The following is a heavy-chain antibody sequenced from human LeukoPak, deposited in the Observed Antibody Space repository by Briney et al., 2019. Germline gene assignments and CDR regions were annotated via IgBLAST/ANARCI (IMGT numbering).Heavy chain of an antibody. CDR1: GATFSSCA. D-gene: IGHD3-9*01. Sequence: SGTLSFKSSGATFSSCAISWVRQAPGQGLEWMGGIRPIFGTANYAQKFQGRVTITADESTSTAYMELSSLRSEEKAVYYCAREPPQRTIFSTREYYFDYWGQGTLVTVSS. V-gene: IGHV1-69*01. CDR3: AREPPQRTIFSTREYYFDY. J-gene: IGHJ4*02. CDR2: IRPIFGTA.